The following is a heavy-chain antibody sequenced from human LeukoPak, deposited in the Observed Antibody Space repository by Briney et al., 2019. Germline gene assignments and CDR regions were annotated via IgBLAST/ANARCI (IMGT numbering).Heavy chain of an antibody. V-gene: IGHV3-9*01. CDR2: ISWNSGSI. Sequence: SLRLSCAASGFTFDDYAMHWVRQAPGKGLEWVSGISWNSGSIGYADSVKGRFTISRDNAKNSLYLQMNSLRAEDTALYYCAKGYGSGSYWDYWGQGTLVTVSS. D-gene: IGHD3-10*01. J-gene: IGHJ4*02. CDR1: GFTFDDYA. CDR3: AKGYGSGSYWDY.